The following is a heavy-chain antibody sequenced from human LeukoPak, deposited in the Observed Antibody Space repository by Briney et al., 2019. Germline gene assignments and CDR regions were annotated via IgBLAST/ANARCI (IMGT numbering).Heavy chain of an antibody. CDR2: INSDESTT. Sequence: GGSLRLSCAASGFTFSSYAMSWVRQAPGKGLVWVSRINSDESTTTYADSVKGRFTISRDNTKNSVYLQMSSLRAEDTAVYYCAREVWGPEYWGQGTLVTVSS. D-gene: IGHD1-14*01. CDR3: AREVWGPEY. J-gene: IGHJ4*02. V-gene: IGHV3-74*01. CDR1: GFTFSSYA.